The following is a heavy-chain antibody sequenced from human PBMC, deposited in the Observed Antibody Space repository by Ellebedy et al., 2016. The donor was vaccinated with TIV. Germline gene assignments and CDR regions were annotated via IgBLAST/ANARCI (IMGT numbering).Heavy chain of an antibody. Sequence: GESLKISCAASGFTFSSYNMNWVRQAPGKGLEWVSFISSSSNYIYYADSVKGRFTISRDNAKNSLYLQMNSLRAEETAVYYCARESGGYDFWSGYYALDYYGMDVWGQGTTVTVSS. J-gene: IGHJ6*02. D-gene: IGHD3-3*01. CDR3: ARESGGYDFWSGYYALDYYGMDV. CDR2: ISSSSNYI. V-gene: IGHV3-21*01. CDR1: GFTFSSYN.